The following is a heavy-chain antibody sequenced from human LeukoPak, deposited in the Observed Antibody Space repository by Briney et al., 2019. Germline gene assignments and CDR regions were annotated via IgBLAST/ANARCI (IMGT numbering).Heavy chain of an antibody. D-gene: IGHD3-10*01. CDR2: IWSDGSNK. J-gene: IGHJ4*02. CDR3: VRASGSFDY. Sequence: GGSLRLSCAASGFTFSDYGIHWVRQAPGKGLEWVAVIWSDGSNKYYADSVKGRFTISRDSSKKTLYLQMNSLRVEDTAVYYCVRASGSFDYWGQGTLVTVSS. CDR1: GFTFSDYG. V-gene: IGHV3-33*01.